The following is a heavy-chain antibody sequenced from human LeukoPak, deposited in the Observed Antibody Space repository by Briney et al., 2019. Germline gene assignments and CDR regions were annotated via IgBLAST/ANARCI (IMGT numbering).Heavy chain of an antibody. D-gene: IGHD3-10*01. V-gene: IGHV4-4*02. Sequence: SETLSLTCAVSGGSISSSNWWSWVRQPPGKGLEWIGEIYHSGSTNYNPSLKSRVTISVDKSKNQFSLQLSSVTAADTAVYYCARLGSPLRFGELFPTYWGQGTLVTVSS. J-gene: IGHJ4*02. CDR3: ARLGSPLRFGELFPTY. CDR1: GGSISSSNW. CDR2: IYHSGST.